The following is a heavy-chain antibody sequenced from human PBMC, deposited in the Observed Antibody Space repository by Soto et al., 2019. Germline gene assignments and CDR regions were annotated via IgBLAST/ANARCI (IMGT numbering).Heavy chain of an antibody. V-gene: IGHV3-64*07. Sequence: EVQLEESGGGLVKGGGSLRLACAASGFNFRGYGMHWVRQAPGKGLEYVAAISADGGTTWHADSVKDRFIISRDNSKTTVYLQMRSLRTDDMAVYFCARSRGGPPFDSWGQGTLFIVSS. CDR2: ISADGGTT. J-gene: IGHJ4*02. CDR3: ARSRGGPPFDS. D-gene: IGHD3-10*01. CDR1: GFNFRGYG.